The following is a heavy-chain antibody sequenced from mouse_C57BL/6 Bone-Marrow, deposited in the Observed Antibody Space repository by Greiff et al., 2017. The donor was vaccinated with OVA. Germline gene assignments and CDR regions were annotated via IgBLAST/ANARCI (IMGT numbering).Heavy chain of an antibody. J-gene: IGHJ4*01. D-gene: IGHD1-1*01. CDR2: IHPNSGST. Sequence: VQLQQPGAELVKPGASVKLSCTASGYTFTSYWMHWVKQRPGQGLEWIGMIHPNSGSTNYNEKFKSKATMTVDKSSSTAYMQLSSLTAEDSAVDDCAPTTVAPYAMDYWGQGTSVTVSS. V-gene: IGHV1-64*01. CDR3: APTTVAPYAMDY. CDR1: GYTFTSYW.